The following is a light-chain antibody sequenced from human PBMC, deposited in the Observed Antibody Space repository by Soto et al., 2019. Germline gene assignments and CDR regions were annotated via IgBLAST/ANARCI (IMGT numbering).Light chain of an antibody. CDR3: TSYTRSSTYV. Sequence: QSVLTQPASVSGSPGQSITISCTGTSSDVGGYNYVFWYQQHPGKAPKLMIYDVNNRPSGVSNRFSGSKSGNTASLTISGLQAEDEADYFCTSYTRSSTYVFGTGTKVTVL. CDR2: DVN. CDR1: SSDVGGYNY. V-gene: IGLV2-14*03. J-gene: IGLJ1*01.